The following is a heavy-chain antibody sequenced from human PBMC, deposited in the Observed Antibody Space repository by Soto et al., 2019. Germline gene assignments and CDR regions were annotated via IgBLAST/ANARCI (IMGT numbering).Heavy chain of an antibody. CDR3: ARDLGRTAAGYYYYDAMDV. D-gene: IGHD2-2*01. Sequence: QPSETLSLTCAISGGSISSSNWWSWVRQAPGNVLEWVANIKEDGSEKYFLDSVKDRFTISRDNAKNALYLQINILRAEDTGVYYCARDLGRTAAGYYYYDAMDVWGQGTTVTVSS. CDR1: GGSISSSNW. V-gene: IGHV3-7*01. CDR2: IKEDGSEK. J-gene: IGHJ6*02.